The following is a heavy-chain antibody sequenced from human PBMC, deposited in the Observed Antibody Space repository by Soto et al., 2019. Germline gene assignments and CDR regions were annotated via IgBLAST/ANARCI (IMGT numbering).Heavy chain of an antibody. Sequence: QLQLQESGPGLAKPSETLSLICTVSGGSISSTSYYWGWIRQPPGKGLEWIGNIYYSGSTSYNSSLKSRVTISVDASKNQFSLKLSSVTAADTALYYCARLTVSRGYAYWGQGTLVGVSS. CDR3: ARLTVSRGYAY. CDR1: GGSISSTSYY. D-gene: IGHD2-2*01. CDR2: IYYSGST. V-gene: IGHV4-39*01. J-gene: IGHJ4*02.